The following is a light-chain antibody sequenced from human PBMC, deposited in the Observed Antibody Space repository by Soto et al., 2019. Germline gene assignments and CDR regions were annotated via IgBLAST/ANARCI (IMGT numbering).Light chain of an antibody. J-gene: IGKJ4*01. V-gene: IGKV1-9*01. CDR2: TAS. CDR1: QGINSY. Sequence: DIQLTQSPSFLSASVGDRVTVTCRASQGINSYLAWYQQKPGKAPKLLIYTASILQSGVPSRFSGSGSGTEFTLTITSLQPEDFAAYYCQQLYSYPLTFGGGTKVEIK. CDR3: QQLYSYPLT.